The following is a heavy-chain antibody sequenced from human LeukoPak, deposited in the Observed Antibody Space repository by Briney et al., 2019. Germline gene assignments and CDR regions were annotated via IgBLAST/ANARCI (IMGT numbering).Heavy chain of an antibody. J-gene: IGHJ4*02. CDR3: ATDCSSTSCYSRAVLGY. V-gene: IGHV1-18*01. CDR1: GYTFTSYG. CDR2: ISAYNGNT. D-gene: IGHD2-2*01. Sequence: ASVKVSCKASGYTFTSYGISWVRQAAGQGLEWMGWISAYNGNTNYAQKLQGRVTMTTDTSTSTAYMELRSLRSDDTAVYYCATDCSSTSCYSRAVLGYWGQGTLVTVSS.